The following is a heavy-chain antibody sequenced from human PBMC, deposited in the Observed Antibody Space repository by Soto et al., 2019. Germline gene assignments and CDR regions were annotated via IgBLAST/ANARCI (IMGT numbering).Heavy chain of an antibody. J-gene: IGHJ4*02. Sequence: SETLSLTCTVSGGSISSYYWSWIRQPPGKGLEWIGYIYYSGSTNYNPSLKSRVTISVDTSKNQFSLKLSSVTAADTAVYYCARDRGGGYDLEFDYWGQGTLVTVSS. CDR3: ARDRGGGYDLEFDY. D-gene: IGHD5-12*01. CDR2: IYYSGST. V-gene: IGHV4-59*01. CDR1: GGSISSYY.